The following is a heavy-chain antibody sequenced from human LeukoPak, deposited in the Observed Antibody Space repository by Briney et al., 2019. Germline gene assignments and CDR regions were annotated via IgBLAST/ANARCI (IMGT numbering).Heavy chain of an antibody. J-gene: IGHJ6*03. V-gene: IGHV3-21*04. CDR3: AKGPAELGTAINYYYYYMDV. CDR1: GFTFSTYA. D-gene: IGHD5-18*01. Sequence: GGSLSLSCATSGFTFSTYALTWFRQPPGKGLEWFHSISISSSYIYYADSVKGRFTISRDNAKNSLYLQMNSLRAEDTAVYYCAKGPAELGTAINYYYYYMDVWGKGTTVTISS. CDR2: ISISSSYI.